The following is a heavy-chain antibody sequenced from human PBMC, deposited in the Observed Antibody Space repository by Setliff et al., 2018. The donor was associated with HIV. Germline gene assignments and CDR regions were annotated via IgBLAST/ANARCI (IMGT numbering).Heavy chain of an antibody. V-gene: IGHV1-69*08. J-gene: IGHJ3*02. D-gene: IGHD2-2*01. Sequence: SVKVSCKTSGGTFSTNTIAWVRQAPGQGLEWMGRIIPIFGTPNYAQKFQGRVTITADKSTSTVYLDLRSLTSEDTAMYYCARSVWAVVVPTDPAVDAFAIWGQGTMVTVS. CDR3: ARSVWAVVVPTDPAVDAFAI. CDR2: IIPIFGTP. CDR1: GGTFSTNT.